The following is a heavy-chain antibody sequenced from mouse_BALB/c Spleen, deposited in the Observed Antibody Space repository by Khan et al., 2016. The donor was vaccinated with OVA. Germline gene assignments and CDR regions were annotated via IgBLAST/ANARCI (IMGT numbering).Heavy chain of an antibody. Sequence: QMQLEESGAELARPGASVKMSCKASGYTFTSYTIHWVKQRPGQGLEWIGYINPTNIYTNYNQKFRDKATLTADKSSRTAYMQLSSLTSEDSAVYYCSRVAPYDGNYGAWFAYWGQGTLVTVSA. CDR1: GYTFTSYT. J-gene: IGHJ3*01. V-gene: IGHV1-4*01. CDR2: INPTNIYT. CDR3: SRVAPYDGNYGAWFAY. D-gene: IGHD2-10*01.